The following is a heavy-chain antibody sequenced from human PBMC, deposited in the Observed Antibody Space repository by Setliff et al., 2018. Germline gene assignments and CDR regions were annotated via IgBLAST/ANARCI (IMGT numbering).Heavy chain of an antibody. CDR1: DDSFTSSRYY. J-gene: IGHJ4*01. V-gene: IGHV4-39*01. CDR3: VRPGGTTVVARHFDY. D-gene: IGHD2-15*01. CDR2: ISYSGTP. Sequence: SETLSLTCTVSDDSFTSSRYYWGWIRQAPGSGLEWIGSISYSGTPYYNASVESRATISIDTSRNQFSLELRSVTVADTATYYCVRPGGTTVVARHFDYWGSGILVTV.